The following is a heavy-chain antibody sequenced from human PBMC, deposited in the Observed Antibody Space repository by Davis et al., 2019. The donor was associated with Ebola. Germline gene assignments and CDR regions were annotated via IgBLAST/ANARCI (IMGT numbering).Heavy chain of an antibody. Sequence: GESLKISCAASGFTVSSNYMTWVRQAPGKGLEWVSVIYSGGSTYYSDSVKGRFTISRDNSKNTLYLQMNSLRAEGTAVYYCARLVAASRWWYFDYWGQGTLVTVSS. CDR3: ARLVAASRWWYFDY. D-gene: IGHD2-15*01. CDR1: GFTVSSNY. V-gene: IGHV3-53*01. CDR2: IYSGGST. J-gene: IGHJ4*02.